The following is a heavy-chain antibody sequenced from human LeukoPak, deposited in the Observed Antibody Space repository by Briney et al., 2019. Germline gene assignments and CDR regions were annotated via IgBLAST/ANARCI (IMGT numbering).Heavy chain of an antibody. V-gene: IGHV4-38-2*02. CDR3: ARDSTMVKGNY. Sequence: SETLSLTCTVSGYSISSGYYWGWIRQPPGKGLEWIGSIYHSGSTYYNPSLKSRVTISVDTSKNQFSLKLSSVTAADTAVYYCARDSTMVKGNYWGQGTLVTVSS. J-gene: IGHJ4*02. CDR1: GYSISSGYY. CDR2: IYHSGST. D-gene: IGHD5-24*01.